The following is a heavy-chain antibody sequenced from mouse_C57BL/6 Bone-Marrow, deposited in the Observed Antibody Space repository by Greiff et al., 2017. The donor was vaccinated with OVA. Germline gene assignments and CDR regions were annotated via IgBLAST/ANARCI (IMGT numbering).Heavy chain of an antibody. Sequence: QVQLQQPGAELVKPGASVKMSCKASGYTFTSSWITWVKQRPGQGLEWIGDIYPGSGSTNYNEKFKSKATLTVDTSSSTAYMQLSSLTSEDSAVYYCARYWDGPAWFAYWGQGTLVTVSA. CDR1: GYTFTSSW. D-gene: IGHD4-1*01. J-gene: IGHJ3*01. CDR3: ARYWDGPAWFAY. V-gene: IGHV1-55*01. CDR2: IYPGSGST.